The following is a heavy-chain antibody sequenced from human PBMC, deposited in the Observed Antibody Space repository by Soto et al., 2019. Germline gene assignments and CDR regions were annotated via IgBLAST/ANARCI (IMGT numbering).Heavy chain of an antibody. V-gene: IGHV2-5*01. CDR3: AHRRDIVVVPAAIPAYYYYGMDV. CDR2: IYWNDDK. J-gene: IGHJ6*02. Sequence: SGPTLVNPTHPLTLTCPFSGFSLSTSGVGVGWIRQPPGKALEWLALIYWNDDKRYSPSLKSRLTITKDTSKNQVVLTMTNMDPVDTATYYCAHRRDIVVVPAAIPAYYYYGMDVWGQGTTVTVSS. D-gene: IGHD2-2*02. CDR1: GFSLSTSGVG.